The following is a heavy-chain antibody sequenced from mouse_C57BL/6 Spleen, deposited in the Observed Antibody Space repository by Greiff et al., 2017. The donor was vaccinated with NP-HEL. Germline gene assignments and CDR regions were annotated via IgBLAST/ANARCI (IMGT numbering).Heavy chain of an antibody. V-gene: IGHV1-81*01. Sequence: VMLVESGAELARPGASVKLSCKASGYTFTSYGISWVKQRTGQGLEWIGEIYPRSGNTYYNEKFKGKATLTADKSSSTAYMELRSLTSEDSAVYFCARNSPYAMDYWGQGTSVTVSS. CDR2: IYPRSGNT. CDR1: GYTFTSYG. J-gene: IGHJ4*01. CDR3: ARNSPYAMDY.